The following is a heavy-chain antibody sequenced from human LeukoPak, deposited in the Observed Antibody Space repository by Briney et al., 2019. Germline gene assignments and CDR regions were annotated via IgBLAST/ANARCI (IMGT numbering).Heavy chain of an antibody. CDR2: ISSSNHI. J-gene: IGHJ6*04. CDR3: ARLEYQVLYGLDV. D-gene: IGHD2-2*01. CDR1: GFSFSYYS. V-gene: IGHV3-21*01. Sequence: KPGGSLRLSCAASGFSFSYYSMNWVRQAPGKGLEWVSSISSSNHIYYADSVKGRFTISRDNAKTSLYLQMNNLRAEDSAVYYCARLEYQVLYGLDVWGKGTTVTVSS.